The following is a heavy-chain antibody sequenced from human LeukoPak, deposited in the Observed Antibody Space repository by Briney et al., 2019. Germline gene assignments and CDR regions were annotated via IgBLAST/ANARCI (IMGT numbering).Heavy chain of an antibody. J-gene: IGHJ4*02. CDR1: GFTVSSNY. D-gene: IGHD3-16*01. V-gene: IGHV3-66*01. CDR3: ARDGGKAYFDY. Sequence: RGSLRLSCAASGFTVSSNYMSWVRQAPGKGLEWVSVIYSGGSTYYADSVKGRFTISRDNSKNTLYLQMNSLRAEDTAVYYCARDGGKAYFDYWGQGTLVTVSS. CDR2: IYSGGST.